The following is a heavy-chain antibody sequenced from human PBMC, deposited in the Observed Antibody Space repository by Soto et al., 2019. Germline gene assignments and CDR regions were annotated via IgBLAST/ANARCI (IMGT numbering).Heavy chain of an antibody. V-gene: IGHV4-38-2*01. D-gene: IGHD3-3*01. Sequence: SETLSLTCAVSGYSISSGYYWGWIRQPPGKGLEWIGSIYHSGSTYYNPSLKSRVTISVDTSKNQFSLKLSSVTAADTAVYYCARADYDFWSGYPNWFDRWGQGTLGTVSS. CDR1: GYSISSGYY. CDR2: IYHSGST. J-gene: IGHJ5*02. CDR3: ARADYDFWSGYPNWFDR.